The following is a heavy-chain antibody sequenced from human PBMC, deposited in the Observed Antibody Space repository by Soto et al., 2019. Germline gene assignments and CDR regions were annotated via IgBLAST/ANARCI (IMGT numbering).Heavy chain of an antibody. D-gene: IGHD6-13*01. CDR1: GFTFSRYE. CDR3: ARELAAAGSFDY. CDR2: ISTSGSTI. V-gene: IGHV3-48*03. J-gene: IGHJ4*02. Sequence: GGSLRLSCAASGFTFSRYEMNWVRQAPGKGLEWISYISTSGSTIYYADSVKGRFTISRDNAKNSLYLQMNSLRAEDTAVYYCARELAAAGSFDYWGQGALVTVSS.